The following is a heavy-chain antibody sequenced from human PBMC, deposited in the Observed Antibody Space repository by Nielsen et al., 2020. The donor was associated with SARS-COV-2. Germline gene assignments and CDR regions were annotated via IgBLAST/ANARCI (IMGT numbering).Heavy chain of an antibody. CDR1: GFTVSSNY. Sequence: GGSLRLSCAASGFTVSSNYMSWVRQAPGKGLEWVSVIYSGGSTYYADSVKGRFTISRDNSKNTLYLQMNSLRAEDTAVYYCARDYSFLSWSGYYYFDYWGQGTLVTVSS. CDR2: IYSGGST. V-gene: IGHV3-66*01. CDR3: ARDYSFLSWSGYYYFDY. J-gene: IGHJ4*02. D-gene: IGHD3-3*01.